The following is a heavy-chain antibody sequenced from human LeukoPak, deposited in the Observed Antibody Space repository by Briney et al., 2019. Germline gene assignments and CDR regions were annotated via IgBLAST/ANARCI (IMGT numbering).Heavy chain of an antibody. CDR1: GGPFSSYA. Sequence: GSSVQVSCKASGGPFSSYAISWVRQPPGQGLEWMGRIIPILGIANYAQKFQGRVTITADKSTSTAYMELSSLRPEDTAVYYCARAYYYGSGRLFDYWGQGTLVTVSS. CDR2: IIPILGIA. D-gene: IGHD3-10*01. CDR3: ARAYYYGSGRLFDY. J-gene: IGHJ4*02. V-gene: IGHV1-69*04.